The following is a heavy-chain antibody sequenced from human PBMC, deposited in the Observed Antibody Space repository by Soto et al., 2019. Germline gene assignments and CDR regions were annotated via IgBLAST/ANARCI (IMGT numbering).Heavy chain of an antibody. CDR2: ISYDGSNK. CDR3: ARARYYDRAWPY. D-gene: IGHD1-26*01. V-gene: IGHV3-30-3*01. Sequence: PGGSLRLSCAASGFTFSSYAMHWVRQAPGKGLEWVAVISYDGSNKYYADSVKGRFTISRDNSKNTLYLQMNSLRAEDTAVYYCARARYYDRAWPYWGQGTLVTVSS. CDR1: GFTFSSYA. J-gene: IGHJ4*02.